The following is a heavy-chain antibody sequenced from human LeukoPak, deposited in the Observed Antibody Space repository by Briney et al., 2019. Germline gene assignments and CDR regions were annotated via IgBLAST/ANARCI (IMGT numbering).Heavy chain of an antibody. CDR2: IKSKNVGGTT. J-gene: IGHJ5*02. CDR3: TSHAAFDP. CDR1: GFTFNNAW. V-gene: IGHV3-15*01. Sequence: GGSLRLSCAASGFTFNNAWMNWVRQAPGKGLEWVGRIKSKNVGGTTDYAAPVKGRFTISRGDSKNTVYLQMNSLKIEDTAVYYCTSHAAFDPWGQGTLVTVSS.